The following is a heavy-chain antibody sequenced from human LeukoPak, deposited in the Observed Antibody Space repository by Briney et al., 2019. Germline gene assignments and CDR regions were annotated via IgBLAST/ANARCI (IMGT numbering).Heavy chain of an antibody. Sequence: GGSLRLSCAASGFSFSSHGMHWVRQAPGKGLEWVAVIWNDGSNKYYAGSVKGRFTISRDNSKNTLYLQMNSLRAEDTAVYYCARSERSGDFDYWGQGTLVTVSS. CDR2: IWNDGSNK. V-gene: IGHV3-30*19. CDR3: ARSERSGDFDY. CDR1: GFSFSSHG. J-gene: IGHJ4*02.